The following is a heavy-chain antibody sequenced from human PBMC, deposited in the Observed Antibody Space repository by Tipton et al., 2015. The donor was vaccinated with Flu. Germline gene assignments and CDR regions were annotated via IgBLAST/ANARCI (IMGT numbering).Heavy chain of an antibody. V-gene: IGHV5-51*03. D-gene: IGHD4-17*01. CDR2: IYPGDSDT. CDR1: GYRFSSYW. CDR3: AGLDTENYGDYTWFDP. Sequence: QLVQSGAEVKKPGDSLKISCKGSGYRFSSYWIAWMRQMPGKGLEWMGIIYPGDSDTRYSPSFQGQVTISADKSISTAYLQWSSLKASDTAMYYCAGLDTENYGDYTWFDPWGQGTLVTVSS. J-gene: IGHJ5*02.